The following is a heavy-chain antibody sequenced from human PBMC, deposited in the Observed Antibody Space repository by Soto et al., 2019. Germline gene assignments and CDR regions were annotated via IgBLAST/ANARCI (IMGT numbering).Heavy chain of an antibody. V-gene: IGHV4-4*02. CDR1: GGSISSSNW. D-gene: IGHD2-15*01. CDR3: ARKLGGSGYFDY. CDR2: IYHSGST. J-gene: IGHJ4*02. Sequence: QVQLQXSGPGLVKPXXXXSLTCAVSGGSISSSNWWSWVRQPPGKGLEWIGEIYHSGSTNYNPYLKSRVTLSVDKSQNQFSLKLSSVTAADTAVYYCARKLGGSGYFDYWGQGTLVTVSS.